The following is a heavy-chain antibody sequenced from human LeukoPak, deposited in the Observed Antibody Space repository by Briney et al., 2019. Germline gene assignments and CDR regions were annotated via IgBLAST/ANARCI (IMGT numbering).Heavy chain of an antibody. D-gene: IGHD3-10*01. V-gene: IGHV4-34*01. J-gene: IGHJ5*02. CDR2: INHSGST. CDR3: ARGRVTMVRGVTKPYKWFDP. CDR1: GGSLSGYY. Sequence: PSETLSLTCAVYGGSLSGYYWSWIRQPPGKGLEWIGEINHSGSTNYNPSLKSRVTISVDTSKNQFSLKLSSVTAADTAVYYCARGRVTMVRGVTKPYKWFDPWGQGTLVTVSS.